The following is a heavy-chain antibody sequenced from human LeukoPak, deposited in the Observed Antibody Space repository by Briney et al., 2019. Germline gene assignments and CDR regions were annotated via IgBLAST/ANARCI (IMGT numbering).Heavy chain of an antibody. J-gene: IGHJ5*02. Sequence: PSQTLSLTCAISGDSVSNNSAAWNWIRQSPSRGLEWLGRTYSRSKWCNDYAVAVKSRITIKADTSKNQFSLQLNSVTPEDTAVYYCARGLRWFDPWGQGTLVTVSS. V-gene: IGHV6-1*01. CDR1: GDSVSNNSAA. CDR3: ARGLRWFDP. CDR2: TYSRSKWCN. D-gene: IGHD3-10*01.